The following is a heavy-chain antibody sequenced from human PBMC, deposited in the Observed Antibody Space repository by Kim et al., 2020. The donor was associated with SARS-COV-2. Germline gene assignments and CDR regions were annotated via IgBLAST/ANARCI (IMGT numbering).Heavy chain of an antibody. J-gene: IGHJ4*02. Sequence: ASVKVSCKPSGYTFSAFFIHWLRQGPGQGFEWMGWINPKNGDTLYAQKFQGWVAMTRDTSISTIYMELSRLNSDDTALYYCARGPSTGDFDNWGQGTQVTVSS. CDR2: INPKNGDT. V-gene: IGHV1-2*04. CDR3: ARGPSTGDFDN. CDR1: GYTFSAFF. D-gene: IGHD7-27*01.